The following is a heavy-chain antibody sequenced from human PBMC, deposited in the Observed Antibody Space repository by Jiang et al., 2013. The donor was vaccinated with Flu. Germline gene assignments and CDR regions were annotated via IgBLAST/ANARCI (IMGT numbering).Heavy chain of an antibody. Sequence: GPGLVKPSETLSLTCTVSGDSIGRYYWSWIRQPPGKGLEWIGYIYTTGTSSYNPSLESRVTISLDTSKNQFTLNLSSVTAADTAVYYCARAGGIYYYYYYMDVWAEGTTVTVSS. CDR1: GDSIGRYY. J-gene: IGHJ6*03. CDR3: ARAGGIYYYYYYMDV. D-gene: IGHD3-16*01. V-gene: IGHV4-4*09. CDR2: IYTTGTS.